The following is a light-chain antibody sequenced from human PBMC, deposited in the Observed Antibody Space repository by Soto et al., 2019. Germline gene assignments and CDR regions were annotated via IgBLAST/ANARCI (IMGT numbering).Light chain of an antibody. CDR2: DAS. V-gene: IGKV1-33*01. Sequence: IQMTQSPGARSASLGGIVTITCQASQDISNYLTWYQQKPGKAPKLLIYDASTLATGVPSRFSGSGSGTDFTLTISSLQPEDIATYYCQQYDNLPLTFGGGTKVDI. CDR3: QQYDNLPLT. CDR1: QDISNY. J-gene: IGKJ4*01.